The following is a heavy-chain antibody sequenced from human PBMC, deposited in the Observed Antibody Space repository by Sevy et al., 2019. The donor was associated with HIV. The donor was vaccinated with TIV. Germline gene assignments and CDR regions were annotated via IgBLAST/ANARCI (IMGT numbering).Heavy chain of an antibody. CDR2: MSYDRSDK. J-gene: IGHJ4*02. Sequence: GGFLRLYCAASGFTFGSYGMHWVRQAPGKGLEWVAYMSYDRSDKNYADSVKGRFTISRDNSKNTVFLQLNSLRPEDTAVYYCARVFSSYYFDYWGQGTLVTVSS. CDR3: ARVFSSYYFDY. V-gene: IGHV3-30*06. CDR1: GFTFGSYG.